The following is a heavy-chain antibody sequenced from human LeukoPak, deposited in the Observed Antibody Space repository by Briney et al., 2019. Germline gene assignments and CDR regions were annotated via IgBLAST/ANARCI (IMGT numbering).Heavy chain of an antibody. D-gene: IGHD3-3*01. CDR3: ARAPYQNYDFWSGYLYYYYYYMDV. J-gene: IGHJ6*03. V-gene: IGHV3-48*01. CDR2: ISSSSSTI. CDR1: GFTFSSYS. Sequence: PGGSLRLSCAASGFTFSSYSMNWVRQAPGKGLEWVSYISSSSSTIYYADSVKGRFTISRDNSKNTLYLQMNSLRAEDTAVYYCARAPYQNYDFWSGYLYYYYYYMDVWGKGTTVTVSS.